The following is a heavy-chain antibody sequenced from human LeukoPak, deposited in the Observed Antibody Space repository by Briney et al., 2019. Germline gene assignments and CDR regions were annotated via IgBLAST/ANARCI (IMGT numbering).Heavy chain of an antibody. J-gene: IGHJ4*02. V-gene: IGHV1-18*01. CDR3: ATTGLRWNHLMWD. Sequence: ASVKVSCKASGYTFTRYGIGWVRQAPAQGLEWMGLISAFNGNTNYAQKLQGRVTMTTDTSTSTAYMELRSLRSDDTAVYYCATTGLRWNHLMWDWGQGTLVTVSS. CDR2: ISAFNGNT. D-gene: IGHD4-23*01. CDR1: GYTFTRYG.